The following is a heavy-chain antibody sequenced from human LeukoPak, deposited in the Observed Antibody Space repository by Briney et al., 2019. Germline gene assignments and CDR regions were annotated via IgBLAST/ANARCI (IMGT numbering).Heavy chain of an antibody. Sequence: GASVEVSCKASGYTFTGYYMHWVRQAPGQGLEWMGRINPNSGGTNYAQKFQGRVTMTRDTSISTAYMELSRLRSDDTAVYYCAREGGFVGELDYWGQGTLVTVSS. J-gene: IGHJ4*02. CDR3: AREGGFVGELDY. CDR1: GYTFTGYY. V-gene: IGHV1-2*06. CDR2: INPNSGGT. D-gene: IGHD1-26*01.